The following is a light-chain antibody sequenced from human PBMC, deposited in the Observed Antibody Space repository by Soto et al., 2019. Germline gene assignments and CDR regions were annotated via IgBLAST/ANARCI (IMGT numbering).Light chain of an antibody. J-gene: IGKJ4*01. CDR1: ESIGSN. Sequence: EIVMTQSPATLSVSPGERVTLSCRASESIGSNLAWFQQKPGQVPRLIIYNAFTRVNFPATFSGSGSGTEFTLTISSLQSEDFAMYYCQQYNDWPRTFGGGTKV. V-gene: IGKV3-15*01. CDR3: QQYNDWPRT. CDR2: NAF.